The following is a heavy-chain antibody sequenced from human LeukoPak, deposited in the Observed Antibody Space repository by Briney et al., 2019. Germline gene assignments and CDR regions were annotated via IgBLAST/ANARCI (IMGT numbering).Heavy chain of an antibody. J-gene: IGHJ4*02. Sequence: PGGSLRLSCAASGFTFSSGAMSWVRQAPGKGLEWVSSIPGNSRYIYYADSVKGRFTISRDNAKNSLFLQMSSLTAEDTAVYYCARGGAFGVDRNDYWGQGTLVTVSS. CDR3: ARGGAFGVDRNDY. D-gene: IGHD3-3*01. CDR2: IPGNSRYI. V-gene: IGHV3-21*06. CDR1: GFTFSSGA.